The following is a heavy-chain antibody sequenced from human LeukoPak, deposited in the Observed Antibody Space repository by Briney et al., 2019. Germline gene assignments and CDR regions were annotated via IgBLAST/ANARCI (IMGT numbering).Heavy chain of an antibody. CDR1: GFTFSTYA. CDR3: AKAAGYCSGGTCLDH. CDR2: IIGSGGTT. V-gene: IGHV3-23*01. J-gene: IGHJ4*02. D-gene: IGHD2-15*01. Sequence: GGPLRLSCAASGFTFSTYAVSWVRKAPGKGRKWVSFIIGSGGTTYYADSVKGRFTISRDNSKNTLSLPMNSLRAEDTAIYYCAKAAGYCSGGTCLDHWGQGTLVTVSS.